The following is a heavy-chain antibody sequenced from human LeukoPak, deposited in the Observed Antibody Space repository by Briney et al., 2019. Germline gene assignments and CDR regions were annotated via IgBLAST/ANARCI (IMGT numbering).Heavy chain of an antibody. CDR3: ARGTIYSNYYYYGMDV. D-gene: IGHD4-11*01. J-gene: IGHJ6*02. Sequence: ASVKVSCKASGYTFTSYDINWVRQATGQGLGWMGWINPNSGNTGYAQKFQGRVTMTRTTSISTAYMELSSLRSEVAAVYYCARGTIYSNYYYYGMDVWGQGTTVTVSS. V-gene: IGHV1-8*01. CDR1: GYTFTSYD. CDR2: INPNSGNT.